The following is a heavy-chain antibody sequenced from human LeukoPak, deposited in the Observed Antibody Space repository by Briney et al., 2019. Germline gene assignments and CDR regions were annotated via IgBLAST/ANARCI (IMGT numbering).Heavy chain of an antibody. Sequence: GGSLRLSCAASGFTFSSYWMSWVRQAPGKGLEWVANIKQDGSEKYYADSVKGRFTISRDNAKNSLYLQMNSLRAEDTAVYYCVRVREKWGSGFDSWGQGTLVTVSS. V-gene: IGHV3-7*01. CDR2: IKQDGSEK. J-gene: IGHJ4*02. CDR1: GFTFSSYW. D-gene: IGHD7-27*01. CDR3: VRVREKWGSGFDS.